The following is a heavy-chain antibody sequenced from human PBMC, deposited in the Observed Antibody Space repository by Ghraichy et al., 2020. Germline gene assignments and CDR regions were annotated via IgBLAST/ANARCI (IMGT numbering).Heavy chain of an antibody. Sequence: SETLSLTCTVSGGSISSYYWSWIRQPAGKGLEWIGRIYTSGSTNYNPSLKSRVTMSVDTSKNQFSLKLSSVTAADTAVYYCAGQWLVSSLFDYWGQGTLVTVSS. CDR1: GGSISSYY. CDR2: IYTSGST. D-gene: IGHD6-19*01. J-gene: IGHJ4*02. V-gene: IGHV4-4*07. CDR3: AGQWLVSSLFDY.